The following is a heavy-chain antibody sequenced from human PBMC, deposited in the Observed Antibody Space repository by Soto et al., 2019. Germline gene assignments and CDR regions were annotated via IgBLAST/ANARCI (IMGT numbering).Heavy chain of an antibody. V-gene: IGHV4-30-2*01. J-gene: IGHJ3*02. CDR3: ATYPKFFHI. CDR2: IYNIGST. CDR1: GGYISGGDYS. Sequence: SEPLSLPGAVCGGYISGGDYSWSWIRQPPGKGLEWIGFIYNIGSTYYTSSLKSRVTISVDRSKNHFFMNLTSVTAADTAVYYCATYPKFFHICGQGT.